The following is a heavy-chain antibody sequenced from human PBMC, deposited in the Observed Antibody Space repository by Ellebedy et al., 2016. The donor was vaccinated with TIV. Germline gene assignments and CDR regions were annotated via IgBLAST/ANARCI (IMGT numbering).Heavy chain of an antibody. V-gene: IGHV5-51*01. J-gene: IGHJ5*02. CDR2: IYPADSDT. CDR3: TKRDGDWGS. Sequence: GGSLRLXXKASGYFFTSHWIGWVRQMPGKGLEWMGIIYPADSDTKYSPSFQGQVTISVDKSITTAYLQWSSLKASDTAMYFCTKRDGDWGSWGQGTLVTVSS. D-gene: IGHD2-21*01. CDR1: GYFFTSHW.